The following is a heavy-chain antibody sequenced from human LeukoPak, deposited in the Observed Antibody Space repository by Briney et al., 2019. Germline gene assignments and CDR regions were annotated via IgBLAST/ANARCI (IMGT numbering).Heavy chain of an antibody. Sequence: GASVKVSCKAAGYTFTSYDMHWGRQAPGQGLEWMGIINPSGGSTSYAQKLNGRVAMTRDTSTSTGYMELSSLRSEDTAVYYCATDFSSRWYRWYYFDYWGPKTLVTASS. V-gene: IGHV1-46*04. CDR2: INPSGGST. D-gene: IGHD6-19*01. CDR1: GYTFTSYD. J-gene: IGHJ4*01. CDR3: ATDFSSRWYRWYYFDY.